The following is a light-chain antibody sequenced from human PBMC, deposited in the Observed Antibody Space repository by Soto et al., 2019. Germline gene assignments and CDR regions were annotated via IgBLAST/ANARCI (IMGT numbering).Light chain of an antibody. CDR2: DAS. CDR1: QSITIW. J-gene: IGKJ1*01. V-gene: IGKV1-5*01. Sequence: DIPMTQSPSTLSASVGDRVTITCRASQSITIWLAWYQQKPGKAPKLLIFDASSLESGVPSRFSGSGSGTEFTLTISSLQPDDFATYYCQHYNSYSWTFGQGTKVEIK. CDR3: QHYNSYSWT.